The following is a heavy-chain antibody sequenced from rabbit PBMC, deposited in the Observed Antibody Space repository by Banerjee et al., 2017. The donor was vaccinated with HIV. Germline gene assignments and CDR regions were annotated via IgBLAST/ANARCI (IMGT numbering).Heavy chain of an antibody. CDR2: IAGSSSGFT. Sequence: QEQLVESGGGLVQPGGSLKLSCTASGFSFSNKAVMCWVRQAPGKGLEWISCIAGSSSGFTYSATWATGRFSISKTSSTTVTLQMTSLTVADTATYFCARDTGSSFSTYGMALWGPGTLVTVS. V-gene: IGHV1S45*01. CDR1: GFSFSNKAV. J-gene: IGHJ6*01. D-gene: IGHD8-1*01. CDR3: ARDTGSSFSTYGMAL.